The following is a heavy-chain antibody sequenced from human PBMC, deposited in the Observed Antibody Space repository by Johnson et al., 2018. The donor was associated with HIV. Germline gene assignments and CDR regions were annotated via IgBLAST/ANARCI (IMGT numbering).Heavy chain of an antibody. J-gene: IGHJ3*02. Sequence: VQLVESGGGVVQPGRSLRLSCAASGFTFSSYGMHWVRQAPGKGLEWVAVISYDGSNKYYADSVKGRFTISRDNSKNTLYLQMNSLRAEDTAVYYCARDSLAHDAFDIWGQGTMVTVSS. CDR1: GFTFSSYG. CDR3: ARDSLAHDAFDI. V-gene: IGHV3-30*03. CDR2: ISYDGSNK.